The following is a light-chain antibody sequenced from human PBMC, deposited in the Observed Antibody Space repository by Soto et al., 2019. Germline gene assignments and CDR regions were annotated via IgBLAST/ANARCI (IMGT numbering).Light chain of an antibody. J-gene: IGLJ3*02. CDR3: QSYDKSLSGWV. Sequence: QSVLTQPPSVSGAQGRTVTISCPGSSSNIGAGFDVHWYMQLPGTAPKLLIYATKNRPSGVPDRFSGSKSGTSASLVITGLQADDEADYYCQSYDKSLSGWVFGGGTKLTVL. CDR2: ATK. CDR1: SSNIGAGFD. V-gene: IGLV1-40*01.